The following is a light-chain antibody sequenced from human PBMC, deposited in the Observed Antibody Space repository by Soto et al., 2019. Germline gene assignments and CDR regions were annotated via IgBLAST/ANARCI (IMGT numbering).Light chain of an antibody. CDR2: AVS. Sequence: QSALTQPASVSGSPVQSITISCTGTSSDVGGYNHVSWYQHSPGKAPKLILFAVSDRPSGVPHRFSGSKSGNTASLTISGLQAEDEADYYCCSYTSLSTVVFGGGTQLTVL. CDR1: SSDVGGYNH. J-gene: IGLJ2*01. V-gene: IGLV2-14*01. CDR3: CSYTSLSTVV.